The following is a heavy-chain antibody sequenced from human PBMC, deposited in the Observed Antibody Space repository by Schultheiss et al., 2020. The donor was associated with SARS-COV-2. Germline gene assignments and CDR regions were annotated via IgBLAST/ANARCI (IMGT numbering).Heavy chain of an antibody. CDR3: ARRSEDWNYVSDY. Sequence: GESLKISCKGSGYSFTSYWISWVRQMPGKGLEWMGRIDPSDSDTRYSPSFQGQVTISADKSISTAYLQWSSLKASDTAMYYCARRSEDWNYVSDYWGQGTLVTVSS. CDR2: IDPSDSDT. CDR1: GYSFTSYW. J-gene: IGHJ4*02. D-gene: IGHD1-7*01. V-gene: IGHV5-51*01.